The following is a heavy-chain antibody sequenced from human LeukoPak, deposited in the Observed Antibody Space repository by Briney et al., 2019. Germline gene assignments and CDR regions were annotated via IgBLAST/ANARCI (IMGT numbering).Heavy chain of an antibody. CDR2: ISGSGSTI. J-gene: IGHJ4*02. CDR3: ARAAWVDY. CDR1: GFTFSNYN. D-gene: IGHD7-27*01. Sequence: GGSLRLSCAASGFTFSNYNMNWVRQAPGKGLGWVSYISGSGSTIYYANSVKGRFTISRDNAKNSLYLQMNSLRDEDTAVYYCARAAWVDYWGQGTLVTVSS. V-gene: IGHV3-48*02.